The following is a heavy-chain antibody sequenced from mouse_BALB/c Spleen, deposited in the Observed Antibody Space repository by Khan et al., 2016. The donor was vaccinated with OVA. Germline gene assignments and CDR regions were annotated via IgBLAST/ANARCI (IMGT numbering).Heavy chain of an antibody. CDR1: GFTFSTYS. J-gene: IGHJ3*01. D-gene: IGHD4-1*01. Sequence: EVKLVESGGDLVRPGGSLKLSCSASGFTFSTYSMSWVRQTPDKRLEWVATISSAGDYTFFTDSLKGRFTIPRDKARNTLYLQMSSLRSEDTAIYYCASHLTGSFAYWGQGTLVTVSA. CDR3: ASHLTGSFAY. V-gene: IGHV5-6*01. CDR2: ISSAGDYT.